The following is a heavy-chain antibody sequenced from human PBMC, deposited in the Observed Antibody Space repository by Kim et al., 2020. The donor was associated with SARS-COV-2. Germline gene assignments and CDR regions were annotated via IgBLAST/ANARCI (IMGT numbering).Heavy chain of an antibody. Sequence: GESLKISCKGSGYSFTSYWIGWVRQMPGKGLEWMGIIYPGDSDTRYSPSFQGQVTISADKSISTAYLQWSSLKASDTAMYYCARQPAYSSSYYYGMDVWGQGTTVTVS. J-gene: IGHJ6*02. CDR2: IYPGDSDT. D-gene: IGHD6-6*01. CDR1: GYSFTSYW. CDR3: ARQPAYSSSYYYGMDV. V-gene: IGHV5-51*01.